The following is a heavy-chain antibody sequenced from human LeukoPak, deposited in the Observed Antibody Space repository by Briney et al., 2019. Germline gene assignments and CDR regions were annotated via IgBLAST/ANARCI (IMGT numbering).Heavy chain of an antibody. Sequence: ASLKVSCNISGYTLTDFSMHWVRQAPGKGLEWMGGFNREDDEAVYAPHFQGRVTVTEDTSTDTAYMELSSLRSEDTAVYYCATLDSYYDNSGRPLVPDWGQGTLVTVSS. CDR2: FNREDDEA. J-gene: IGHJ4*02. CDR1: GYTLTDFS. CDR3: ATLDSYYDNSGRPLVPD. V-gene: IGHV1-24*01. D-gene: IGHD3-22*01.